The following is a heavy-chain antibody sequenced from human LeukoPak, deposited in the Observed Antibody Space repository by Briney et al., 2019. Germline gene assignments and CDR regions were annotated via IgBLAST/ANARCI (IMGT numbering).Heavy chain of an antibody. D-gene: IGHD5-24*01. CDR2: IKQDGSEK. V-gene: IGHV3-7*01. Sequence: GGSLRLSCAASGFTFSDYWMSWVRQAPGKGLEWVANIKQDGSEKYYVDSVKGRFTISRDNAKNSLSLQMNSLRADDTAVYCCATESVELATIPLGYWGQGTLVTVSS. CDR1: GFTFSDYW. CDR3: ATESVELATIPLGY. J-gene: IGHJ4*02.